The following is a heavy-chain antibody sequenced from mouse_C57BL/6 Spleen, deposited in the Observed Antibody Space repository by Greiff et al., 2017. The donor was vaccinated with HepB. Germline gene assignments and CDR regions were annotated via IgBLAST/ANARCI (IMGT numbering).Heavy chain of an antibody. Sequence: EVQVVESGPELVKPGASVKMSCKASGYTFTDYNMHWVKQSHGKSLEWIGYINPNNGGTSYNQKFKGKATLTVNKSSSTAYMELRSLTSEDSAVYYCAREDPWDYDEGDYYAMDYWGQGTSVTVSS. V-gene: IGHV1-22*01. J-gene: IGHJ4*01. D-gene: IGHD2-4*01. CDR2: INPNNGGT. CDR1: GYTFTDYN. CDR3: AREDPWDYDEGDYYAMDY.